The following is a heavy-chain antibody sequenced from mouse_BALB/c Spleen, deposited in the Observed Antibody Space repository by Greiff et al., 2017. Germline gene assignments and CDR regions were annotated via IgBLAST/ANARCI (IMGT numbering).Heavy chain of an antibody. CDR2: IDPANGNT. D-gene: IGHD1-1*01. V-gene: IGHV14-3*02. J-gene: IGHJ4*01. CDR3: ARHYGSSYDAMDY. Sequence: VQLQQSGAELVKPGASVKLSCTASGFNIKDTYMPWVKQRPEQGLEWIGRIDPANGNTKYDPKFQGKATITADTSSNTAYLQLSSLTSEDTAVYYCARHYGSSYDAMDYWGQGTSVTVSS. CDR1: GFNIKDTY.